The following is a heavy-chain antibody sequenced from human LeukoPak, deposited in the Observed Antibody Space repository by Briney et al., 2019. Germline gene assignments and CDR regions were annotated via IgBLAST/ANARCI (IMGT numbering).Heavy chain of an antibody. CDR3: ARKNDYGDYVYAFDI. CDR1: GFTFSTYE. Sequence: PGGSLRLSCTASGFTFSTYEMNWVRQAPGKGLEWVSYISSSGTTIYYADSVRGRFTISRDNAKNSLYLQMNSLRAEDTALYYCARKNDYGDYVYAFDIWGQGTMVTVSS. CDR2: ISSSGTTI. V-gene: IGHV3-48*03. J-gene: IGHJ3*02. D-gene: IGHD4-17*01.